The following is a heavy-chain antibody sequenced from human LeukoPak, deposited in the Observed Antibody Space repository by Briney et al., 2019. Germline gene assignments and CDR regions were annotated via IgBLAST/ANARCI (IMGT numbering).Heavy chain of an antibody. V-gene: IGHV1-69*04. CDR1: GYTFTSYG. Sequence: ASVKVSCKASGYTFTSYGISWVRQAPGQGLEWMGRIIPILGIANYAQKFQGRVTITADKSTSTAYMELSSLRSEDTAVYYCASGKVRGFFDYWGQGTLVTVSS. D-gene: IGHD3-10*01. CDR3: ASGKVRGFFDY. CDR2: IIPILGIA. J-gene: IGHJ4*02.